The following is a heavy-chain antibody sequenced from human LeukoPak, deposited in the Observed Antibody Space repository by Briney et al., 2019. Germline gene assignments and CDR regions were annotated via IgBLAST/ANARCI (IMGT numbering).Heavy chain of an antibody. J-gene: IGHJ4*02. CDR1: GFTVSSNY. CDR3: ARISSSGSGSYYYYFDY. Sequence: PGGSLRLSCAASGFTVSSNYMSWVRQAPGKGLEWVSVIYSGGSTYYADSVKGRFTISRDNSKNTLYLQMNSLRAEDTAVYYCARISSSGSGSYYYYFDYWGQGTLVTVSS. CDR2: IYSGGST. V-gene: IGHV3-66*01. D-gene: IGHD3-10*01.